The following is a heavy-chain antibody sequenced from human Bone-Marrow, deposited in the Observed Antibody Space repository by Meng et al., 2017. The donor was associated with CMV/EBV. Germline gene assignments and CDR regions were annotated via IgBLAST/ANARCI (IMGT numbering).Heavy chain of an antibody. CDR2: ICGAGDNT. J-gene: IGHJ4*02. D-gene: IGHD1-26*01. V-gene: IGHV3-23*01. CDR1: GFSFSSYA. CDR3: AKLRNYNGGYTEI. Sequence: ASGFSFSSYAKDWVRLGPGKGLEWVSAICGAGDNTNFAASVRGRFTISRDNYKNTLYLQMSSLRADDTALYYCAKLRNYNGGYTEIWGRGTLVTVSS.